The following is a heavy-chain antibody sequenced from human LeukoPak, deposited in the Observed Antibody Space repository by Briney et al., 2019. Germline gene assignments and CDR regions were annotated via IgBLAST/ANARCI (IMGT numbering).Heavy chain of an antibody. CDR1: GGSISSYY. J-gene: IGHJ4*02. D-gene: IGHD3-22*01. V-gene: IGHV4-59*08. CDR2: IYDSGSS. Sequence: SETLSLTCTVSGGSISSYYWSWIRQSPGKGLEWIGYIYDSGSSKYNPSLKSRVTMSPDMSKNQFSLKLSSVTAADTAVYYCARLESGVLGDPYYYDSTGCYYRGYFDSWGQGTLVTVSS. CDR3: ARLESGVLGDPYYYDSTGCYYRGYFDS.